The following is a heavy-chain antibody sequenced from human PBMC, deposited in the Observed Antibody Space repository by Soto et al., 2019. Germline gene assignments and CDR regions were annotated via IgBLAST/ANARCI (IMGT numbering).Heavy chain of an antibody. CDR2: ISYDGSNK. V-gene: IGHV3-30-3*01. J-gene: IGHJ5*02. CDR1: GFTFSSYA. CDR3: ARDREWELLFGWFDP. D-gene: IGHD1-26*01. Sequence: GGSLRLSCAASGFTFSSYAMHWVRQAPGKGLEWVAVISYDGSNKYYADSVKGRFTISRDNSKNTLYLQMNSLRAEDTAVYYCARDREWELLFGWFDPWGQGTLVTVSS.